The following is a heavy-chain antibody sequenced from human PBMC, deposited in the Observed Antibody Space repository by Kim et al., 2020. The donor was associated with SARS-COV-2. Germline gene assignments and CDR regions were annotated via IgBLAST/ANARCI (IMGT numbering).Heavy chain of an antibody. J-gene: IGHJ5*02. D-gene: IGHD6-19*01. Sequence: SVKVSCKASVGTFSSYAISWVRQAPGQGLEWMGGIIPIFGTAYYAQKFQGRVTITADEYTSTAYMELSSLRSEDTAVYYCARRPLYSVAGTGWFDPWGQGTLVTVSS. CDR1: VGTFSSYA. CDR3: ARRPLYSVAGTGWFDP. V-gene: IGHV1-69*13. CDR2: IIPIFGTA.